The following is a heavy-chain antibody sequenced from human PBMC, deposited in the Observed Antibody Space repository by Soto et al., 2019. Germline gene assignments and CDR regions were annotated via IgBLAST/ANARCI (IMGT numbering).Heavy chain of an antibody. Sequence: QVQLQQWGAGLLKPSETLSLTCAVYGGSFSGYYWSWIRHPPGKGLEWIGEINHSGSTNYNPSLKSRVTISVDTSKNQFSLKLSSVTAADTAVYYCARGRWLRSSLDYWGQGTLVTVSS. CDR2: INHSGST. V-gene: IGHV4-34*01. CDR1: GGSFSGYY. J-gene: IGHJ4*02. D-gene: IGHD5-12*01. CDR3: ARGRWLRSSLDY.